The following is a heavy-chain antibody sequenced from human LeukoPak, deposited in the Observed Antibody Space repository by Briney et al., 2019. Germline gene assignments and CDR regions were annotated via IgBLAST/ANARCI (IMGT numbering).Heavy chain of an antibody. J-gene: IGHJ4*02. CDR1: GYSISSGYY. D-gene: IGHD4-17*01. CDR2: IYHSGST. Sequence: SETLSLTCAVSGYSISSGYYCGWIRQPPGKGLEWIGSIYHSGSTYYNPSLKSRVTISVDTSKNQFSLKLSSVTAADTAVYYCARHEEGGDYRFDYWGQGTLVTVSS. V-gene: IGHV4-38-2*01. CDR3: ARHEEGGDYRFDY.